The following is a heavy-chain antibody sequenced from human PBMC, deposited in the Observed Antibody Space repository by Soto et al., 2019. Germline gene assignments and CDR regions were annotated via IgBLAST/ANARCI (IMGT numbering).Heavy chain of an antibody. CDR3: ARHNCSGGSCYSWIDYYYYMDV. Sequence: SETLSLTCTVSGGSISSYYWSWIRQPPGKGLEWIGYIYYSGSTNYNPSLKSRVTISVDTSKNQFSLKLSSVTAADTAVYYCARHNCSGGSCYSWIDYYYYMDVWGKGTTVTVSS. CDR2: IYYSGST. V-gene: IGHV4-59*08. J-gene: IGHJ6*03. D-gene: IGHD2-15*01. CDR1: GGSISSYY.